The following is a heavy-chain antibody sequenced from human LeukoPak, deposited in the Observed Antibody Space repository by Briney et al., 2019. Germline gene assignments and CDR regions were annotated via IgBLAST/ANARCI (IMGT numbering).Heavy chain of an antibody. J-gene: IGHJ4*02. D-gene: IGHD3-22*01. CDR3: AKGSYYDSSGSFYFDY. CDR2: ISGSGDST. Sequence: GGSLRLSCAASGFTFSSYAMSWVRQAPGKGLEWVSAISGSGDSTYYAASVEGRFTISRDYTRNTLDLQINSLRAEDTAVYYCAKGSYYDSSGSFYFDYWGQGTLVTVSS. CDR1: GFTFSSYA. V-gene: IGHV3-23*01.